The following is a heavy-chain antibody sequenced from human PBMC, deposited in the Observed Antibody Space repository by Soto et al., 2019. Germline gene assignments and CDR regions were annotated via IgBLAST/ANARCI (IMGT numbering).Heavy chain of an antibody. D-gene: IGHD2-15*01. J-gene: IGHJ1*01. CDR1: GFTFNIHA. CDR3: ALDYCSGGTCHSSEYFQH. Sequence: EVQLLESGGRLVQPGGSLRLSCAASGFTFNIHAMSWVRQAPGKGLQCVSTIAPGANYTNYAESVRGRFAISRDNSRITVYLPMNNLRAEDTAVYYCALDYCSGGTCHSSEYFQHWGQGTLVTVSP. V-gene: IGHV3-23*01. CDR2: IAPGANYT.